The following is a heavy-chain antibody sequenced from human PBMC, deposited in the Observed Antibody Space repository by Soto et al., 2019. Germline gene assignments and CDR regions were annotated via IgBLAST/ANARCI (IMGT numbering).Heavy chain of an antibody. Sequence: SETLSLTCTVSGGSISSGGYYWSWIRQHPGKGLEWIGYIYYSGSTYYNPSLKSRVTISVDTSKNQFSLKLSSVTAADTAVYYCARHSSTSSRWFDPWGQGTLVTVSS. V-gene: IGHV4-31*03. D-gene: IGHD2-2*01. CDR1: GGSISSGGYY. J-gene: IGHJ5*02. CDR2: IYYSGST. CDR3: ARHSSTSSRWFDP.